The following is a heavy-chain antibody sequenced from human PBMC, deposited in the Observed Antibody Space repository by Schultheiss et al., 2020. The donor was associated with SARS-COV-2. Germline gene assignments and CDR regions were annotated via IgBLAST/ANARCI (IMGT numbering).Heavy chain of an antibody. CDR2: IWYDGSNK. Sequence: GGSLRLSCAASGFTFSSYAMHWVRQAPGKGLEWVAVIWYDGSNKYYADSVKGRFTISRDNSKNTLYLQMNSLRAEDTAVYYCARELAGYSYGEYYYYGMDVWGQGTTVTVS. J-gene: IGHJ6*02. CDR1: GFTFSSYA. D-gene: IGHD5-18*01. V-gene: IGHV3-33*08. CDR3: ARELAGYSYGEYYYYGMDV.